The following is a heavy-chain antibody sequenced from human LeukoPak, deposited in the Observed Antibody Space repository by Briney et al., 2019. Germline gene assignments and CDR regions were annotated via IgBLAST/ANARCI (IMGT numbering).Heavy chain of an antibody. J-gene: IGHJ4*02. CDR1: GYTFTGYY. V-gene: IGHV1-2*02. Sequence: ASVKVSCKASGYTFTGYYMHWVRQAPGQGLEWMGWINPNSGGTNYAQKFQGRVTMIRDTSISTAYMELSRLRSDDTAVYYCAATSTAMVIIDYWGQGTLVTVSS. CDR2: INPNSGGT. D-gene: IGHD5-18*01. CDR3: AATSTAMVIIDY.